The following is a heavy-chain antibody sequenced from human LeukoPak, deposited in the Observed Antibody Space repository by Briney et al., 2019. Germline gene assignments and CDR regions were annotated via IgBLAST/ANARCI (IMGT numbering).Heavy chain of an antibody. CDR3: ARGQLYYDFWSGYYYYYYGMDV. CDR1: GYTFTSYD. V-gene: IGHV1-8*01. Sequence: ASVKVSCKASGYTFTSYDINWVRQATGQGLEWMGWMNPNSGNTGYAQKFQGRVTMTRNTSISTAYMEPSSLRSEDTAVYYCARGQLYYDFWSGYYYYYYGMDVWGQGTTVTVSS. J-gene: IGHJ6*02. D-gene: IGHD3-3*01. CDR2: MNPNSGNT.